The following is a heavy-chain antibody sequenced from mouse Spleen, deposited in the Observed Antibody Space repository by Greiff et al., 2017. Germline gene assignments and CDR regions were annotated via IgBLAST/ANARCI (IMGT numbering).Heavy chain of an antibody. J-gene: IGHJ2*01. D-gene: IGHD2-2*01. CDR1: GYTFTEYT. CDR3: ARHARYGYDEGDFDY. CDR2: FYPGSGSI. Sequence: QVHVKQSGAELVKPGASVKLSCKASGYTFTEYTIHWVKQRSGQGLEWIGWFYPGSGSIKYNEKFKDKATLTADKSSSTVYMELSRLTSEDSAVYFCARHARYGYDEGDFDYWGQGTTLTVSS. V-gene: IGHV1-62-2*01.